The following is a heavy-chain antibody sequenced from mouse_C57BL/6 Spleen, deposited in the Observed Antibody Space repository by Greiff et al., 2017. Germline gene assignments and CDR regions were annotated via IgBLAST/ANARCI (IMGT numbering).Heavy chain of an antibody. J-gene: IGHJ4*01. V-gene: IGHV1-55*01. Sequence: QVQLQQPGAELVKPGASVKMSCKASGYTFTSYWITWVKQRPGQGLEWIGDLYPGSGSTNYNEKFKSKATLTVDTSSSTAYMQLSSLTSEDSAVYYCARDGSSRGNAMDDWGQGTSVTVSS. CDR3: ARDGSSRGNAMDD. CDR2: LYPGSGST. D-gene: IGHD1-1*01. CDR1: GYTFTSYW.